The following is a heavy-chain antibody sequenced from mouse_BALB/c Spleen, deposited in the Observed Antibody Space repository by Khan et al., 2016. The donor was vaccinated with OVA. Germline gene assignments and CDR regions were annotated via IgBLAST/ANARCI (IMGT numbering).Heavy chain of an antibody. CDR2: ISNSGST. Sequence: EVQLQESGPGLVKPSQSLSLTCTVTGYSITRDYAWNWIRQFPGNKLEWMGYISNSGSTSYNPSLKSRISITRDTSKNQFFLQLNSLTTADTATYYCASELGRYYAMDYWGQGTSVTVSS. CDR1: GYSITRDYA. CDR3: ASELGRYYAMDY. D-gene: IGHD4-1*01. V-gene: IGHV3-2*02. J-gene: IGHJ4*01.